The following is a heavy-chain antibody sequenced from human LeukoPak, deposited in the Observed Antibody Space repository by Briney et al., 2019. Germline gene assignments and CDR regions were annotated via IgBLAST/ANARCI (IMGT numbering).Heavy chain of an antibody. Sequence: GGPLRLSCAASGFTVSSSYMTWIRQAPGRRLEWVSLIYSRTNTYYADSVKGRFTISTDNSQNTVYLQMNRLRGDDTAVYYCTRDLVYPYRDWGHGTLVTVSS. J-gene: IGHJ4*01. V-gene: IGHV3-66*01. CDR3: TRDLVYPYRD. CDR1: GFTVSSSY. D-gene: IGHD2-8*01. CDR2: IYSRTNT.